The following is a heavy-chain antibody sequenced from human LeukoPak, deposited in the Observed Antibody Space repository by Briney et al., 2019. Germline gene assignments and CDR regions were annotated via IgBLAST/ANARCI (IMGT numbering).Heavy chain of an antibody. J-gene: IGHJ4*02. Sequence: GGSLRLSCAASGFTFSNAWMSWVRQAPGKGLEWVGRIKSKTDGGTTDYAAPVKGRFTISRDNAKNSLYLQMNSLRAEDTAVYYCARDRVGLRNSSSRHIRLSYWGQGTLVTVSS. D-gene: IGHD6-13*01. CDR3: ARDRVGLRNSSSRHIRLSY. CDR2: IKSKTDGGTT. CDR1: GFTFSNAW. V-gene: IGHV3-15*01.